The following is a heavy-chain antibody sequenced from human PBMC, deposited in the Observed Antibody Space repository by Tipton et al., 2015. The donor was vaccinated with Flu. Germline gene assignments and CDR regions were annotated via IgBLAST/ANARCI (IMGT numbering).Heavy chain of an antibody. J-gene: IGHJ4*02. CDR1: GGSISSGSYY. CDR3: ARGSGSGTFVIFDY. D-gene: IGHD3-10*01. Sequence: LRLSCTVSGGSISSGSYYWSWIRQPAGKGLEWIGRIYSSGITKYNPSLKSRVTMSVDTSKNQFSLSLSSVTAADTAVYYCARGSGSGTFVIFDYWGQGTLVAVSS. V-gene: IGHV4-61*02. CDR2: IYSSGIT.